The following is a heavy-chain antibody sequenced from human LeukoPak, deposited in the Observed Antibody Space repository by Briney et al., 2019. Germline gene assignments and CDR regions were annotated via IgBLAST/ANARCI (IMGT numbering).Heavy chain of an antibody. CDR3: ARGVATIWSYSNWFDP. CDR2: IYYSGST. D-gene: IGHD5-12*01. Sequence: SETLSLTCTVSGGSISSYYWSWIRQPPGKGLEWIGYIYYSGSTNYNSSLESRVTISVDTSKNQFSLKLSSVTAADTAVYYCARGVATIWSYSNWFDPWGQGTLVTVSS. CDR1: GGSISSYY. J-gene: IGHJ5*02. V-gene: IGHV4-59*01.